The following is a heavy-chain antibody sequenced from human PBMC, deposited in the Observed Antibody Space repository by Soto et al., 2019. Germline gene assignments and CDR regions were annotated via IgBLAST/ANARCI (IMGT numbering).Heavy chain of an antibody. CDR1: GFTFSSYG. CDR3: AKDLWRIMITFGCDY. V-gene: IGHV3-30*18. Sequence: PGGSLRLSCAASGFTFSSYGMHWVRQAPGKGLEWVAVISYDGSNKYYADSVKGRFTISRDNSKNTLYLQMNSLRAEDTAVYYCAKDLWRIMITFGCDYWGQGTLVTVSS. D-gene: IGHD3-16*01. J-gene: IGHJ4*02. CDR2: ISYDGSNK.